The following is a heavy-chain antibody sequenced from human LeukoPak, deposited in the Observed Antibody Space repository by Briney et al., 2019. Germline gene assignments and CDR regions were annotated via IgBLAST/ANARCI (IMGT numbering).Heavy chain of an antibody. CDR3: ASAYSNYEGYYYMDV. D-gene: IGHD4-11*01. Sequence: ASVRVSCKASGYTFTSYGISWVRQAPGQGLEWMGWISAYNGNTNYAQKLQGRVTMTTDTSTSTAYMELRSLRSDDTAVYYCASAYSNYEGYYYMDVWGKGTTVTVSS. J-gene: IGHJ6*03. CDR1: GYTFTSYG. CDR2: ISAYNGNT. V-gene: IGHV1-18*01.